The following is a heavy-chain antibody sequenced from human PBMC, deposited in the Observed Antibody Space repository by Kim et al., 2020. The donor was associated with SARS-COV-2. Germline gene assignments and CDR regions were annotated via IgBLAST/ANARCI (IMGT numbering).Heavy chain of an antibody. J-gene: IGHJ3*02. Sequence: YAQKFQGRGTMTRDTSISTAYMELSRLRSDDTAVYYCARGLLLGRRAFDIWGQGTMVTVSS. V-gene: IGHV1-2*02. D-gene: IGHD7-27*01. CDR3: ARGLLLGRRAFDI.